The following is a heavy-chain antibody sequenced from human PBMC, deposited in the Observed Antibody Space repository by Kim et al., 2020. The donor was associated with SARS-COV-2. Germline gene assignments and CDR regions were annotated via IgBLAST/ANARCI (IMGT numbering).Heavy chain of an antibody. D-gene: IGHD1-1*01. J-gene: IGHJ6*02. CDR3: ARLELDYYYGMDV. V-gene: IGHV4-59*08. Sequence: YNPSLQSRVTISVDTSKNQFSLKLSSVTAADTAVYYCARLELDYYYGMDVWGQGTTVTVSS.